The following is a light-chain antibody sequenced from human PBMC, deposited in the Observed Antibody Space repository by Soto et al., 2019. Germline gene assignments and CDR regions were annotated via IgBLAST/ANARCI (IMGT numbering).Light chain of an antibody. Sequence: QSVLTQPPSISATPGQKVTIACSGSYSNIETNYVSWYQQLPGTAPKLLIYDNTERPSGIPDRFSGSKSGSSATLGITGLQTGDEADYYCGPWDSSLSAGVFGTGTKLTVL. J-gene: IGLJ1*01. CDR1: YSNIETNY. V-gene: IGLV1-51*01. CDR3: GPWDSSLSAGV. CDR2: DNT.